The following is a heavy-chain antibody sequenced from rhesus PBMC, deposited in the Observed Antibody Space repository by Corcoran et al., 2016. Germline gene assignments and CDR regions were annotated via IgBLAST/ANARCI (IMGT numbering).Heavy chain of an antibody. CDR3: ARHEGRGYSYSRHFDY. D-gene: IGHD5-12*01. CDR1: GGSISSNY. J-gene: IGHJ4*01. CDR2: IYCSGRST. Sequence: QVQLQESGPGLVKPLETLSLTCAVSGGSISSNYWSWIRQAPGKGLEWIGYIYCSGRSTNDNPSLNSRVTRSVDTSKHQLSLKLSSVTAADTAVYYCARHEGRGYSYSRHFDYWGQGVLVTVSS. V-gene: IGHV4S11*01.